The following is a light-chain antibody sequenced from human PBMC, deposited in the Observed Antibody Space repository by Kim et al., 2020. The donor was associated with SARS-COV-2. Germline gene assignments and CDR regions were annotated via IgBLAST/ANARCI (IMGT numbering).Light chain of an antibody. J-gene: IGKJ5*01. Sequence: SPGDRATLSCRASHSVSSTYLAWYQQKPGQAPRLLIYGASSRATGIPDRFSGSGSGTDFTLTISRLEPEDFAVYYCQQYDTSPMTFGQGTRLEIK. CDR2: GAS. CDR3: QQYDTSPMT. CDR1: HSVSSTY. V-gene: IGKV3-20*01.